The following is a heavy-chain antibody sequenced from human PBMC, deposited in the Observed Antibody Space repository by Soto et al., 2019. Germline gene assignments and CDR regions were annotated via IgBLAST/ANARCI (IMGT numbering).Heavy chain of an antibody. CDR2: INHSGST. V-gene: IGHV4-34*01. CDR1: GGSFSGYY. CDR3: ARGRGYCSSTSCYTNYYYYYYGMAV. Sequence: SETLSLTCAVYGGSFSGYYWSWIRQPPGKGLEWIGEINHSGSTNYNPSLKSRVTISVDTSKNQFSLKLSSVTAADTAVYYCARGRGYCSSTSCYTNYYYYYYGMAVWGQGTTVTVSS. D-gene: IGHD2-2*02. J-gene: IGHJ6*02.